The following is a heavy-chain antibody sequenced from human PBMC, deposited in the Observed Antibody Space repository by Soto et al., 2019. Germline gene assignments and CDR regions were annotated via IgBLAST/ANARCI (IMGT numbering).Heavy chain of an antibody. CDR3: AREGYDSSGYHRYWYFDL. CDR2: ISYDGSNK. D-gene: IGHD3-22*01. V-gene: IGHV3-30-3*01. CDR1: GFTFSSYA. Sequence: QVQLVESGGGVVQPGRSLRLSCAASGFTFSSYAMHWVRQAPGKGLEWVAVISYDGSNKYYADSVKGRFTISRDNSKNTLYLQVNSLRAEDTAVYYWAREGYDSSGYHRYWYFDLWGRGTLVTVSS. J-gene: IGHJ2*01.